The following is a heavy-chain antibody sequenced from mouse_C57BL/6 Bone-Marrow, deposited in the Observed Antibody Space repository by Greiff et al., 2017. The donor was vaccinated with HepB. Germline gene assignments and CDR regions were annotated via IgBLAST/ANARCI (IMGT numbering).Heavy chain of an antibody. Sequence: VMLVESGPGLVQPSQSLSITCTVSGFSLTSYGVHWVRQSPGKGLEWLGVIWSGGSTDYNAAFISRLSISKDNSKSQVFFKMNSLQADDTAIYYRARKGDYDTRYYAMDYWGQGTSVTVSS. CDR2: IWSGGST. CDR3: ARKGDYDTRYYAMDY. D-gene: IGHD2-4*01. J-gene: IGHJ4*01. CDR1: GFSLTSYG. V-gene: IGHV2-2*01.